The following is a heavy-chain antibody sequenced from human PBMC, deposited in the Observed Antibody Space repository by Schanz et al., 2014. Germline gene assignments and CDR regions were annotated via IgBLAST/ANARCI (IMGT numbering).Heavy chain of an antibody. J-gene: IGHJ3*01. CDR1: GFNFSDYA. CDR2: ISSGGGST. Sequence: EVQLLESGGGLVQPGGSLRLSCAASGFNFSDYAMSWVRQAPGKGLEWVSSISSGGGSTYYADSVKGRFTISRDNSKNTLFLQMNSLETEDTAVYYCTTDNGHFAFDFWGQGTMVTVSS. V-gene: IGHV3-23*01. CDR3: TTDNGHFAFDF. D-gene: IGHD2-8*01.